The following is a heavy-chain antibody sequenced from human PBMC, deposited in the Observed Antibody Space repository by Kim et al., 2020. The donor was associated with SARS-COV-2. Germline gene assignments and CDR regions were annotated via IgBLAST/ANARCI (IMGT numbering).Heavy chain of an antibody. V-gene: IGHV1-2*02. CDR3: ARDFRLQAGNEFDY. J-gene: IGHJ4*02. CDR2: INPNSGGT. D-gene: IGHD6-19*01. Sequence: ASVKVSCKASGYTFTGYYMHWVRQAPGQGLEWMGWINPNSGGTNYAQKFQGRVTMTRDTSISTAYMELSRLRSDDTAVYYCARDFRLQAGNEFDYWGQGTLVTVSS. CDR1: GYTFTGYY.